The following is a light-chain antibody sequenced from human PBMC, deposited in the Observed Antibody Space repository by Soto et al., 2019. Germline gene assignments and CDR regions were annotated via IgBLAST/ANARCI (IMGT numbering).Light chain of an antibody. CDR2: DTS. CDR3: QRFNRWAFS. V-gene: IGKV3-15*01. Sequence: EIVLTQSPATLSLSPGERVTLSCWASQSVGSTLNWYQQKPGQAPRLLIYDTSTRATGIPARFSGSGSGTEFTLTIASLQSEDFGVYYCQRFNRWAFSFGGGTKVEI. J-gene: IGKJ4*01. CDR1: QSVGST.